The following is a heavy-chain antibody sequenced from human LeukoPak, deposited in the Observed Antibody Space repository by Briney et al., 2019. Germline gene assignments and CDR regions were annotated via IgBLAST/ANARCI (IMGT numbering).Heavy chain of an antibody. CDR3: ATVAPWIRLWRRNYYYYYMDV. CDR1: GYTFTSYD. D-gene: IGHD5-18*01. J-gene: IGHJ6*03. CDR2: ISAYNGNT. V-gene: IGHV1-18*01. Sequence: ASVKVSCKASGYTFTSYDINWVRQATGQGLEWMGCISAYNGNTTYAQKLQGRVTMTTDPSTSTAYMELRSLRSGDTAVYYCATVAPWIRLWRRNYYYYYMDVWGKGTTVTISS.